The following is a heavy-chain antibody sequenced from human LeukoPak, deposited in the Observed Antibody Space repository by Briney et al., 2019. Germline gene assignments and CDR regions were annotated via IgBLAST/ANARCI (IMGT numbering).Heavy chain of an antibody. CDR3: ARSAGLGIYYFDY. Sequence: PSETLSLTCAVYGGSFSGYYWSWIRQPPGKGLEWIGEINHRGSTNYNPSLKSRVTISIDTSKKQFSLKLSSVTAADTAVYYCARSAGLGIYYFDYWGQGTLVTVSP. J-gene: IGHJ4*02. D-gene: IGHD2-21*01. V-gene: IGHV4-34*01. CDR2: INHRGST. CDR1: GGSFSGYY.